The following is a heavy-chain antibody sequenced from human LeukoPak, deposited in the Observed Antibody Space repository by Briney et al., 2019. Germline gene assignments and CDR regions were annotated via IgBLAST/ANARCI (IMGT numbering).Heavy chain of an antibody. CDR3: ASGGRYYDISGYSDF. CDR1: GFTLRSYW. J-gene: IGHJ4*02. Sequence: GGSLRLSCAASGFTLRSYWMSWVRQAPGKGLEWVANINQGGSVKYYVDSVRGRFTISRDNAKNTLYLHMNSLRIEDTAVYFCASGGRYYDISGYSDFWGQGTLVTVSS. CDR2: INQGGSVK. V-gene: IGHV3-7*01. D-gene: IGHD3-22*01.